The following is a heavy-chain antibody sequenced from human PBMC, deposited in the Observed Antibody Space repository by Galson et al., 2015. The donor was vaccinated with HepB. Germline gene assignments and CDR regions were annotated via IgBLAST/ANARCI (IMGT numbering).Heavy chain of an antibody. D-gene: IGHD3-10*01. CDR1: TVTFNNYV. CDR2: ISSDGSNK. J-gene: IGHJ4*01. CDR3: VREGSYFDY. V-gene: IGHV3-30*04. Sequence: LRLSCAASTVTFNNYVMHWVRQAPGKGLEWVAVISSDGSNKYYAASVKGRFTLSRDNAKSTMYLQMTSLKLEDSAVYYCVREGSYFDYWGRGTLVTVSS.